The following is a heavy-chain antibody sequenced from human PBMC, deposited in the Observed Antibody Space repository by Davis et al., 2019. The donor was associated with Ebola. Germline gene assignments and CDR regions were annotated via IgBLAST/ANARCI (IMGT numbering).Heavy chain of an antibody. J-gene: IGHJ5*01. CDR2: ISYDGDNS. D-gene: IGHD4-17*01. Sequence: GGSLRLSCAASEFTFTTYVMHWVRQAPGKGLEWVAVISYDGDNSYYADSVKGRFTISRENSKNTLYLQMNSLRTEDTAVYYCARDRYGDYELDSWGQGTLVTVSS. CDR1: EFTFTTYV. CDR3: ARDRYGDYELDS. V-gene: IGHV3-30-3*01.